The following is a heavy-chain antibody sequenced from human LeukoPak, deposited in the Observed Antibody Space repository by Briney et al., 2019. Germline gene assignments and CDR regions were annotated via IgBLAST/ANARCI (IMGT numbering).Heavy chain of an antibody. D-gene: IGHD5-24*01. Sequence: GGSLRLSCAASGFTLSRNGMHWVRQAPGKGLEWVGDIWYDGSKKYYADSVKGRFTISRDNAKNSLYLQMNSLRAEDTAVYYCARVGGWLRYYFDYWGQGTLVTVSS. J-gene: IGHJ4*02. CDR2: IWYDGSKK. CDR3: ARVGGWLRYYFDY. CDR1: GFTLSRNG. V-gene: IGHV3-33*01.